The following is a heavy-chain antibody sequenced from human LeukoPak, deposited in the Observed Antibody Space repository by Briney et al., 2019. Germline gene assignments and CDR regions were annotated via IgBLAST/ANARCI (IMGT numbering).Heavy chain of an antibody. Sequence: ASVKVSCKASGYTFTGYYMHWVPQAPGQGLEWMGWINPTSGGTKYQGRVTMTRDTSISTAYMELNTLRSDDTAMYYCARAAGDYGDYDYFYYMDVWGKGTTVTISS. V-gene: IGHV1-2*02. CDR2: INPTSGGT. CDR3: ARAAGDYGDYDYFYYMDV. J-gene: IGHJ6*03. CDR1: GYTFTGYY. D-gene: IGHD4-17*01.